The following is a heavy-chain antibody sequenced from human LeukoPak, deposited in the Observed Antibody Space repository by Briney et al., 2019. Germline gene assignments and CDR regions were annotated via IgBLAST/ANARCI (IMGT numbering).Heavy chain of an antibody. J-gene: IGHJ5*02. Sequence: GGSLRLSCAASGFTFSSYEMKWVGQAPGKGLEGGSYISSSGSTKYYADSVKGGFTIYRENAKNSLYLQIHTLRADDTAVYYCPRTLSNTWDPAWFDHWGQGTLVTVSS. CDR1: GFTFSSYE. CDR2: ISSSGSTK. V-gene: IGHV3-48*03. CDR3: PRTLSNTWDPAWFDH. D-gene: IGHD1-26*01.